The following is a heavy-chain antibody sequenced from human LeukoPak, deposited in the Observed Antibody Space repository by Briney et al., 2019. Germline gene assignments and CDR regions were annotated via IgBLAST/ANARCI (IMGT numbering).Heavy chain of an antibody. CDR2: IYYSGST. Sequence: SETLSLTCTVTGGSISSGGYYWSWIRQHPGKGLEWIGYIYYSGSTYYNPSLKSRVTISVDTSKNQFSLKLSSVTAADTAVYYCARVSYSSPYFDYWGQGTLVTVSS. CDR1: GGSISSGGYY. V-gene: IGHV4-31*03. D-gene: IGHD1-26*01. J-gene: IGHJ4*02. CDR3: ARVSYSSPYFDY.